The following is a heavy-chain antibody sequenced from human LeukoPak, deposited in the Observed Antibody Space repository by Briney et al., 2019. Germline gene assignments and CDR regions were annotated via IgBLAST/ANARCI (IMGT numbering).Heavy chain of an antibody. Sequence: PSGTLSLTCPVSGGPISRGGYYWSWIRQPPGEGLGWIGYIYYSGSTYYNPSPKSRVTISVDTSKNQFSLKLSSVTAADTAVYYCARANLDGGDAFDIWGQGTMVTVSS. CDR2: IYYSGST. CDR3: ARANLDGGDAFDI. CDR1: GGPISRGGYY. J-gene: IGHJ3*02. D-gene: IGHD3-16*01. V-gene: IGHV4-31*03.